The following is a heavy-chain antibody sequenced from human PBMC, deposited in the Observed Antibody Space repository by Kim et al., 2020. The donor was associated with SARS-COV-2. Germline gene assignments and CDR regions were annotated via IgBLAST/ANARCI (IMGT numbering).Heavy chain of an antibody. D-gene: IGHD2-2*01. CDR1: GYTFTSYY. Sequence: ASVKVSCKASGYTFTSYYMHWVRQAPGQGLEWMGIINPSGGSTSYAQKFQGRVTMTRDTSTSTLYMELSSLRSEDTAVYYCARDRDGNQLLPPPPTPGYGMAVWGQGTTVTVSS. V-gene: IGHV1-46*01. CDR3: ARDRDGNQLLPPPPTPGYGMAV. CDR2: INPSGGST. J-gene: IGHJ6*02.